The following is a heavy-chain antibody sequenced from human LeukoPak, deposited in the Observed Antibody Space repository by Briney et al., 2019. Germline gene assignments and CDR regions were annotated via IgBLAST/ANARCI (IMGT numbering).Heavy chain of an antibody. CDR3: ARGTSITMVRGVIIKPYYFDY. CDR2: ISAYNGNT. Sequence: ASVKVSCKASGYTFTSYGISWVRQAPGQGLEWMGWISAYNGNTNYAQKLQGRVTMTTDTSTSTAYMELRSLRSDDTAVYYCARGTSITMVRGVIIKPYYFDYWSQGTLVTVSS. CDR1: GYTFTSYG. D-gene: IGHD3-10*01. V-gene: IGHV1-18*01. J-gene: IGHJ4*02.